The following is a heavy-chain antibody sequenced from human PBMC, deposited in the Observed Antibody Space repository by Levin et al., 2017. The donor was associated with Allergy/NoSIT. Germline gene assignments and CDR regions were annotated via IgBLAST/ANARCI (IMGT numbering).Heavy chain of an antibody. Sequence: ASVKVSCKASGYTFTSYGISWVRQAPGQGLEWMGWISAYNGNTNYAQKLQGRVTMTTDTSTSTAYMELRSLRSDDTAVYYCARGYDYVWGSYTYYFDYWGQGTLVTVSS. CDR2: ISAYNGNT. CDR3: ARGYDYVWGSYTYYFDY. V-gene: IGHV1-18*01. CDR1: GYTFTSYG. J-gene: IGHJ4*02. D-gene: IGHD3-16*01.